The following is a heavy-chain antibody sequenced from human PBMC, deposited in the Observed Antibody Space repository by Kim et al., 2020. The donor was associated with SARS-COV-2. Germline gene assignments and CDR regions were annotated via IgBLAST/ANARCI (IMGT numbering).Heavy chain of an antibody. CDR1: GGTFSSYA. D-gene: IGHD2-15*01. V-gene: IGHV1-69*13. CDR3: ARGGRYCSGGSCYSGYFQH. J-gene: IGHJ1*01. Sequence: SVKVSCKASGGTFSSYAISWVRQAPGQGLEWMGGIIPIFGTANYAQKFQGRVTITADESTSTAYMELSSLRSEDTAVYYCARGGRYCSGGSCYSGYFQHWGQGTLVTVSS. CDR2: IIPIFGTA.